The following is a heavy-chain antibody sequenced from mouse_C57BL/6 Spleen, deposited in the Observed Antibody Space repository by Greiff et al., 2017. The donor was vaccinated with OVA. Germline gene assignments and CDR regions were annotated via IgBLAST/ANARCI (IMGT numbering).Heavy chain of an antibody. D-gene: IGHD1-1*01. V-gene: IGHV1-81*01. CDR2: IYPRSGNT. J-gene: IGHJ4*01. CDR1: GYTFTSYG. CDR3: ARREVTTVVATYYYAMDY. Sequence: QVQLQQSGAELARPGASVKLSCKASGYTFTSYGISWVKQRTGQGLEWIGEIYPRSGNTYYNEKFKGKATLTADKSSSTAYMELRSLTSEDSAVYFCARREVTTVVATYYYAMDYWGQGTSVTVSS.